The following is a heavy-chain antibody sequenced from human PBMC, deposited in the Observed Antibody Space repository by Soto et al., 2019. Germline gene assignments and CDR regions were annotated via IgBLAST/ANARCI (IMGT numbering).Heavy chain of an antibody. J-gene: IGHJ4*02. CDR1: GFTFRNFG. CDR2: ISNDENIK. CDR3: ARGLRSVLDY. D-gene: IGHD6-6*01. Sequence: PGGSLRLSCVASGFTFRNFGMHWVRQAPGKGLEWVAVISNDENIKQYADSVRGRFAIARDNSKNTLYLQVTSLRAEDTAIYYCARGLRSVLDYWGQGALVTGS. V-gene: IGHV3-33*01.